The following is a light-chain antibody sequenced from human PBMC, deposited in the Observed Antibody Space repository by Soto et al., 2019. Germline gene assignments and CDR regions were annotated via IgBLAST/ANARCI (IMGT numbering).Light chain of an antibody. Sequence: IQLTQSPSSLSASVGDRVTITWRASQDIRSALCWYQQKPGKVPKLLIYAASTLQSGVPSRFSGSRSGTDFTLTISSLQPEDFATYYCLLDFSYFWAFGQGTKVDI. CDR1: QDIRSA. CDR2: AAS. J-gene: IGKJ1*01. CDR3: LLDFSYFWA. V-gene: IGKV1-6*01.